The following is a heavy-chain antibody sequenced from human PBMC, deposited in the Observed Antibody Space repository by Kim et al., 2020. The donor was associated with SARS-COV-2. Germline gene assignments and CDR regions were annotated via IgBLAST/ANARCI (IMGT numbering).Heavy chain of an antibody. J-gene: IGHJ6*02. Sequence: GRFTISRDNSKNTLYLQMNSLRAEDTAVYYCARAGYSYGFLQGRDYGMDVWGQGTTVTVSS. D-gene: IGHD5-18*01. V-gene: IGHV3-30*07. CDR3: ARAGYSYGFLQGRDYGMDV.